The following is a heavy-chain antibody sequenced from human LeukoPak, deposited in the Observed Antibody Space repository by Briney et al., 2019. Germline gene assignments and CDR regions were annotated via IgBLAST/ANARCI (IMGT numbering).Heavy chain of an antibody. CDR1: GFTFRSYG. J-gene: IGHJ6*03. D-gene: IGHD6-6*01. V-gene: IGHV3-48*04. CDR3: ARGYSSSPAANYYYYYYIDV. CDR2: ISSSSKTI. Sequence: GGSLRLSCAASGFTFRSYGMNWVRQAPGRGLERVSHISSSSKTIYYADSVKGRFTVSRDNAQNSLYLQMNSLRAEDTAVYYCARGYSSSPAANYYYYYYIDVWGKGTTVTVSS.